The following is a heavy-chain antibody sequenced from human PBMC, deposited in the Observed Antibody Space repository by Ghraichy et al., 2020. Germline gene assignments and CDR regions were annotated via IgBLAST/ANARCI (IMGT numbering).Heavy chain of an antibody. CDR2: VNAYNGHT. Sequence: ASVKVSCKTSGYIFINFGVSWVRQAPGQGLEWVGWVNAYNGHTDTAQKFQDRVMMTTDISTRTAYMDLRGLGSDDTAVYYCARARFYGAGTYEDIWGQGTLVIVSS. J-gene: IGHJ4*02. CDR3: ARARFYGAGTYEDI. D-gene: IGHD3-10*01. CDR1: GYIFINFG. V-gene: IGHV1-18*01.